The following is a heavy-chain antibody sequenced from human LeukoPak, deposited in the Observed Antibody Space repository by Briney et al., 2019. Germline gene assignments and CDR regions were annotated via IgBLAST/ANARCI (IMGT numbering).Heavy chain of an antibody. Sequence: VQPGRSLRLSCAASGFTFSSYGMHWVRQAPGKGLEWVAVISYDGSNKYYADSVKGRFTISRDNSKNTLYLQMNSLRAEDTAVYYCAKDLLYDSSGYYGPPFDYWAREPWSPSPQ. CDR1: GFTFSSYG. CDR3: AKDLLYDSSGYYGPPFDY. J-gene: IGHJ4*02. CDR2: ISYDGSNK. D-gene: IGHD3-22*01. V-gene: IGHV3-30*18.